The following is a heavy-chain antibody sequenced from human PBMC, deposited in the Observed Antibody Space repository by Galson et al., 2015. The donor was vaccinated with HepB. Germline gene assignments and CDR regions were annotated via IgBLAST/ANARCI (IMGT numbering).Heavy chain of an antibody. D-gene: IGHD3-22*01. CDR1: GYSFTSYW. CDR3: ARQGGLLLIPDAFDI. V-gene: IGHV5-51*01. CDR2: IYPGDSDT. Sequence: QSGAEVKKPGESLKISCKVSGYSFTSYWIGWVRQMPGKGLEWMGIIYPGDSDTRYSPSFQGQVTISADKSISTAYLQWSSLKASDTAMYYRARQGGLLLIPDAFDIWGQGTMVTVSS. J-gene: IGHJ3*02.